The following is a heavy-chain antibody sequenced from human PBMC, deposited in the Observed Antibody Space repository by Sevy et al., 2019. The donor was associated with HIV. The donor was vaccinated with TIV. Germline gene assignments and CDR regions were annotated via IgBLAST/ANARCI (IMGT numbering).Heavy chain of an antibody. CDR2: ISWDAKKT. CDR3: AKDIPGYSGFDH. D-gene: IGHD3-10*01. V-gene: IGHV3-43*01. CDR1: GFTFSSYG. Sequence: GGSLRLSCAASGFTFSSYGMHWVRQVPGKGLEWVSLISWDAKKTDYADSVEGRFTVSRDNRKNSLYLQMNSLRSEDTALYFCAKDIPGYSGFDHWGQGTLVTVSS. J-gene: IGHJ4*02.